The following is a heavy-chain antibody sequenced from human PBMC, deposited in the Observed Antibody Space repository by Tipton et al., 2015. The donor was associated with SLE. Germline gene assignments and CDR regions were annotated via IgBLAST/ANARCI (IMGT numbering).Heavy chain of an antibody. CDR3: ARMVEWEQTFDY. Sequence: GSLRLSCAASGFTFSSYSMNWVRQAPGKGLEWVSSISSSSSYIYYADSVKGRFTISRDNAKNSLYLQMNSLRAEDTAVYYCARMVEWEQTFDYWGQGTLVTVSS. CDR2: ISSSSSYI. V-gene: IGHV3-21*01. D-gene: IGHD1-26*01. J-gene: IGHJ4*02. CDR1: GFTFSSYS.